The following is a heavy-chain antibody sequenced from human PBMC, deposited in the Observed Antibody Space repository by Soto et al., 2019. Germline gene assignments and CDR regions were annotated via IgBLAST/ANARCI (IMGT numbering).Heavy chain of an antibody. D-gene: IGHD1-1*01. Sequence: HPGGSLRLSCAASEFTFSNYAMSWVRQAPGKGLEWVSATSYGGGTTYYADSVKGRFTISRDNSKNTLYLQMNSLRAEDTAVYYCARRRMGTTATFDYWGQGTLVTVSS. V-gene: IGHV3-23*01. CDR1: EFTFSNYA. CDR2: TSYGGGTT. J-gene: IGHJ4*02. CDR3: ARRRMGTTATFDY.